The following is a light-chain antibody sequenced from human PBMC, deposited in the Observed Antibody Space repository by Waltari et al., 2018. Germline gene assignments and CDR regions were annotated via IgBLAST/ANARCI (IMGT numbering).Light chain of an antibody. J-gene: IGLJ3*02. V-gene: IGLV1-47*01. CDR1: SSNIGSNY. Sequence: QSVLTQPPSASGTPGQRVTISCSGSSSNIGSNYVYWYQQPPGTAPKLLIYRNNQRASGVPDRFSGSEYGTSASLASSGLRSDDEADYYCAAWDDSLSGGVFGGGTRLTVL. CDR3: AAWDDSLSGGV. CDR2: RNN.